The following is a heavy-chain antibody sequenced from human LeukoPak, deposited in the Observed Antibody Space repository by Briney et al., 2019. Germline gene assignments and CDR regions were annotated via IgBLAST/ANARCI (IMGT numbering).Heavy chain of an antibody. J-gene: IGHJ4*02. CDR3: ARDPVLDY. V-gene: IGHV3-48*03. CDR1: GFTFSSYE. CDR2: ISSSGSTI. Sequence: QPGGSLRLSCAASGFTFSSYEMNWVRQAPGKGLEWVSYISSSGSTIYYARSVKGRFTISRDNAKNSLYLQMNSLRAEDSAVYYCARDPVLDYWGQGTLVTVSS. D-gene: IGHD4-17*01.